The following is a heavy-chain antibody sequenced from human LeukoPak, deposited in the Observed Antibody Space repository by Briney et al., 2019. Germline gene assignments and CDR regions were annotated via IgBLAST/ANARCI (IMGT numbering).Heavy chain of an antibody. D-gene: IGHD3-22*01. CDR3: AKDRGRYYDSSGYYWGYYFDS. Sequence: GGSLRLSCAASGFTFSTYVVNWVRQAPGKGLEWVSTISGSGGSTYYADSVKGRFTISRDNSKNTLYLQMSSLKAEDTAVYYCAKDRGRYYDSSGYYWGYYFDSWGQGILVTVST. CDR2: ISGSGGST. V-gene: IGHV3-23*01. CDR1: GFTFSTYV. J-gene: IGHJ4*02.